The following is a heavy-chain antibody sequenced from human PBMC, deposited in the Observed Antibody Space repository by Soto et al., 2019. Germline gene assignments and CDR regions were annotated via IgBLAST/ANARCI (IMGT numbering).Heavy chain of an antibody. CDR1: GYTFIHYY. V-gene: IGHV1-46*01. CDR2: INPNGGST. CDR3: ARSLLQGDF. J-gene: IGHJ4*02. D-gene: IGHD2-21*01. Sequence: QVQLVQSGAEVKKPGASVKVSCKASGYTFIHYYIHWVRQAPGQGLEWMAIINPNGGSTNYAQKFRGRVTETSDTSTTTVSMELNSLGSDDTAVYFCARSLLQGDFWGQGTLVTVSS.